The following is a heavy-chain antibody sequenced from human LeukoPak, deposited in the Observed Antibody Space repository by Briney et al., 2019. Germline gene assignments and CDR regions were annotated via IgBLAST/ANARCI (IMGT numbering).Heavy chain of an antibody. CDR2: INPNSGDS. Sequence: EASVKVSCKASGYTFTDYYIHWVRQAPGQGLEWMGYINPNSGDSNSAQKFQGRVAMTGDTSISTAYMELSSLRSDGTAVYYCARQVVVVTAAYFYFEYWGQGTLVTVSS. V-gene: IGHV1-2*02. CDR3: ARQVVVVTAAYFYFEY. CDR1: GYTFTDYY. D-gene: IGHD2-21*02. J-gene: IGHJ4*02.